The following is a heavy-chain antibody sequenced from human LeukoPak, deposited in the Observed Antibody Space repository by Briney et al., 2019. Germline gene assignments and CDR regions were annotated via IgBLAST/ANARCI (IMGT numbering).Heavy chain of an antibody. CDR3: ARSKRITRTYYYYYMDV. Sequence: PSETLSLTCAVYGGSFSGYYWSWIRQPPGKGLEWIGEINHSGSTNYNPSLKSRVTISVDTSKNQFSLKLSSVTAADTAVYYCARSKRITRTYYYYYMDVWGKGTTVTVSS. D-gene: IGHD3-10*01. V-gene: IGHV4-34*01. CDR1: GGSFSGYY. J-gene: IGHJ6*03. CDR2: INHSGST.